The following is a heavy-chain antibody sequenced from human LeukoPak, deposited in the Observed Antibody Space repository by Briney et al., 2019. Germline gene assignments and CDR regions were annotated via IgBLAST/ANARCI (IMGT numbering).Heavy chain of an antibody. CDR2: IYISGST. CDR1: GGSISSYY. J-gene: IGHJ5*02. CDR3: AGRPGSSTWFDP. V-gene: IGHV4-4*07. D-gene: IGHD3-10*01. Sequence: SETLSLTCIVSGGSISSYYWSWIRQPAGKGLEWIGRIYISGSTNYNPSLKSRVTMSVDTSKNQFSLKLSSVTAADTAIYYCAGRPGSSTWFDPWGQATLVTVSS.